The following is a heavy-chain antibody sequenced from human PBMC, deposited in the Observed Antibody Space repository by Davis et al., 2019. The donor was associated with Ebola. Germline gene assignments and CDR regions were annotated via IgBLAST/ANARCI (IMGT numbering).Heavy chain of an antibody. CDR1: GYTFTSYY. J-gene: IGHJ6*02. CDR2: INPSGGST. CDR3: ARDGQPNYYYYGMDV. V-gene: IGHV1-46*01. Sequence: ASVKVSCKASGYTFTSYYMHWVRQAPGQGLEWMGIINPSGGSTSYAQKFQGRVTITADKSTSTAYMELSSLRSEDTAVYYCARDGQPNYYYYGMDVWGQGTTVTVSS. D-gene: IGHD1-1*01.